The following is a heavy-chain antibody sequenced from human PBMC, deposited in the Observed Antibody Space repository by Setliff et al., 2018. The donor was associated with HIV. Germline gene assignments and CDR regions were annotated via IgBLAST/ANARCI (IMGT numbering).Heavy chain of an antibody. J-gene: IGHJ4*02. CDR3: ARGEPTILVVPAAFFDY. CDR2: ISTGGNI. D-gene: IGHD2-2*01. Sequence: KTGGSLRLSCAASGFTLSDYYMNWIRQAPGKGLEWVSCISTGGNIYYADSVKGRFTISRDNAKNSLYLQMNSLGAEDTAVYYCARGEPTILVVPAAFFDYWGQGTLVTVSS. CDR1: GFTLSDYY. V-gene: IGHV3-11*04.